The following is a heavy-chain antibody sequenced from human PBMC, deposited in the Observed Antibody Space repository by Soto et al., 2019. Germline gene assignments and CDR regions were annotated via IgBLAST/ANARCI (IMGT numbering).Heavy chain of an antibody. Sequence: EVQVLESGGGLAQPGVSLRLSCATSGFTFSRNGMSWVRQAPGKGLDWVSGISGSGRNTYYADSVKGRFTISRDNSKNTLFLEMNSLRVEDTAVYYCAKNGLSDSPSAIDSWGQGTLVTVSS. D-gene: IGHD2-8*01. J-gene: IGHJ4*02. CDR1: GFTFSRNG. CDR2: ISGSGRNT. V-gene: IGHV3-23*01. CDR3: AKNGLSDSPSAIDS.